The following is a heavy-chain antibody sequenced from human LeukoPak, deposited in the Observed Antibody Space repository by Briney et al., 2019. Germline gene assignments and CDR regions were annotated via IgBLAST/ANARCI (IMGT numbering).Heavy chain of an antibody. CDR1: GFTFGSYS. Sequence: GGSRGPSWAAPGFTFGSYSMTWVRKAPGKGREWASSIISISSYIYYADSVKGRITISRDNAKNSLYLQMNSLRAEDTAVYYCARDFPRASQWLVREIYYGMDVWGQGTTVTVSS. V-gene: IGHV3-21*01. CDR2: IISISSYI. J-gene: IGHJ6*02. D-gene: IGHD6-19*01. CDR3: ARDFPRASQWLVREIYYGMDV.